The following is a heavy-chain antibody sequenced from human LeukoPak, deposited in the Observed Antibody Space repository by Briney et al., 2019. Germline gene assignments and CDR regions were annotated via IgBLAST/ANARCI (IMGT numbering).Heavy chain of an antibody. V-gene: IGHV3-23*01. Sequence: QPGGSLRLSCAASGSTFSSYAMSWVRQAPGKGLEWVSAISGSGGSTYYADSVKGRFTISRDNSKNTLYLQMNSLRAEDTAVYYCAKDQYYYDSSGYYGYWGQGTLVTVSS. CDR1: GSTFSSYA. CDR2: ISGSGGST. J-gene: IGHJ4*02. CDR3: AKDQYYYDSSGYYGY. D-gene: IGHD3-22*01.